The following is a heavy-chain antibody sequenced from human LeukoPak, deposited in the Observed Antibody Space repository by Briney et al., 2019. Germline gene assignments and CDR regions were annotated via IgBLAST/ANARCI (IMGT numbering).Heavy chain of an antibody. D-gene: IGHD3-9*01. J-gene: IGHJ5*02. CDR1: GGSFSGNY. Sequence: SETLSLTCAVCGGSFSGNYWSWIRQSPGKGLEWIGEIIHSGRTNYNPSLESRVTISVDTSKNQFSLKLSSVTAADTAVYYCARGLNYDILTANPFTAWFDPWGQGTLVTVSS. CDR2: IIHSGRT. V-gene: IGHV4-34*01. CDR3: ARGLNYDILTANPFTAWFDP.